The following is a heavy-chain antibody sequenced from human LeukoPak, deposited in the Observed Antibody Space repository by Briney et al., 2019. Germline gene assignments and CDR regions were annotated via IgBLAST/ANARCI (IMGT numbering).Heavy chain of an antibody. CDR3: ARDYGDYDFWFDP. Sequence: ASVKVSCKASGYTFTSYDINWVRQDTGQRLEWMGWMNPNSGNTGYAQKFQGRVTMTRNTSISTAYMELSSLRSEDTAVYYCARDYGDYDFWFDPWGQGTLVTVSS. CDR1: GYTFTSYD. V-gene: IGHV1-8*01. D-gene: IGHD4-17*01. CDR2: MNPNSGNT. J-gene: IGHJ5*02.